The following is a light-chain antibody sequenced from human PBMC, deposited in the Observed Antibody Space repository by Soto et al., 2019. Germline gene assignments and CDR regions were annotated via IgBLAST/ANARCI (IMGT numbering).Light chain of an antibody. CDR1: QSISSW. CDR2: DAS. CDR3: QQYNTYRT. J-gene: IGKJ1*01. Sequence: DIQITQSPSTLSASVGDKVTITCRASQSISSWLAGYKQKPGKAPKLLTYDASSLESGVPSRLSGSGSGTEFTLTISSMQPDDFATYYCQQYNTYRTFGHGTKVDIK. V-gene: IGKV1-5*01.